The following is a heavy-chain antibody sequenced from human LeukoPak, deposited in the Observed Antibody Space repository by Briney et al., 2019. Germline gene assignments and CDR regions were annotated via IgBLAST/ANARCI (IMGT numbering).Heavy chain of an antibody. J-gene: IGHJ6*02. V-gene: IGHV3-7*04. Sequence: TGGSLRLSCAASGFTFNVYWMTWVRQAPGKGLEWVSNISQDGSEKYYVDSVRGRFTISRDNAKNSLYLQMNGLRDEDTAVYYCAREIPQQLVAMDVWGQGTTVTVAS. CDR2: ISQDGSEK. CDR3: AREIPQQLVAMDV. CDR1: GFTFNVYW. D-gene: IGHD6-13*01.